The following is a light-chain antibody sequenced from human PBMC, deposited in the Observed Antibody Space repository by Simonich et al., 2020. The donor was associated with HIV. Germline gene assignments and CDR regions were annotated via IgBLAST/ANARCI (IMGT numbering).Light chain of an antibody. J-gene: IGKJ4*01. V-gene: IGKV3-15*01. CDR2: GAS. CDR1: QSVSSN. CDR3: QQYYSTPLT. Sequence: EIVMTQSPATLSVSPGERATLSCRACQSVSSNLAWYQQKPGQAPRLLIYGASTRATGIPARFSGSGSGTDFTLTITSLQAEDVAVYFCQQYYSTPLTFGGGTKVEIK.